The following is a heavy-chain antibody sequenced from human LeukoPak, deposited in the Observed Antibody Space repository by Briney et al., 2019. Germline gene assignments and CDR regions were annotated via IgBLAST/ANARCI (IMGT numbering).Heavy chain of an antibody. CDR1: GGTFSSYA. Sequence: ASVKVPCKASGGTFSSYAISWVRQAPGQGLEWMGGIIPIFGTANYAQKFQGRVTITADESTSTAYMELSSLRSEDTAVYYCARDFAYGYWYYYYGMDVWGQGTTVTVSS. CDR3: ARDFAYGYWYYYYGMDV. J-gene: IGHJ6*02. CDR2: IIPIFGTA. V-gene: IGHV1-69*13. D-gene: IGHD3-22*01.